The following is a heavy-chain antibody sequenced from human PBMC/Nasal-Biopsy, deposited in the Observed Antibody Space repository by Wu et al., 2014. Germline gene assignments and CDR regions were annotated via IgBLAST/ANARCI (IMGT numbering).Heavy chain of an antibody. CDR3: ARDVAAFDS. Sequence: LRLSCAASGFIFSDYVIHWVRQAPGKGLVWVATISYDGSEKFYSDPVKGRFTISRDTSKKTVFLQMNSLRPEDTAVYYCARDVAAFDSWGQGRLVTVSS. CDR1: GFIFSDYV. D-gene: IGHD6-19*01. V-gene: IGHV3-30-3*01. CDR2: ISYDGSEK. J-gene: IGHJ4*02.